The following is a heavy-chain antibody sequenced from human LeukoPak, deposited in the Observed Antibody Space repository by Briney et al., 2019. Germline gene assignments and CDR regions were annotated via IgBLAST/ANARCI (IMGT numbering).Heavy chain of an antibody. CDR2: IYPADSDT. J-gene: IGHJ5*02. CDR3: VRGTYSNIWPQLRYNWFDP. CDR1: GYSFNSYW. Sequence: GESLKISCKGSGYSFNSYWIGWVRQMPGKGLKWMGIIYPADSDTRYSPSFQGQVTISADKSISTAYLQWSSLKASDTAMYYCVRGTYSNIWPQLRYNWFDPWGQGTLVTVST. V-gene: IGHV5-51*01. D-gene: IGHD6-13*01.